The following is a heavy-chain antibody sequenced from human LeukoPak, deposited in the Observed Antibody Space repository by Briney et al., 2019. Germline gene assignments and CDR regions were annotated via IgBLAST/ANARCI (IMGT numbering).Heavy chain of an antibody. CDR2: ISTSRSYI. J-gene: IGHJ3*02. CDR3: VAGGYQYTFDI. Sequence: GGSLRLSCAASGFTFSSYSMNWVRQAPGKGLEWVSSISTSRSYIYYADSVKGRFTISRDNAKNSLYLQMNSLRAEDTAVYYCVAGGYQYTFDIWGQGTTVTVSS. D-gene: IGHD5-12*01. CDR1: GFTFSSYS. V-gene: IGHV3-21*01.